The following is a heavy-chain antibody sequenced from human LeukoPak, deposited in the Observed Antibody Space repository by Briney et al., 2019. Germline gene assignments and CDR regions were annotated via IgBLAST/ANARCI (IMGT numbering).Heavy chain of an antibody. Sequence: GGSLRLSCAASGFTFDDYAMHWVRHAPGKGLEWVSGISWNSGSIGYADSVKGRFTISRDNSKNTLYLQMNSLRAEDTAVYYCAKDQRGYNWNYNWFDPWGQGTLVTVSS. CDR1: GFTFDDYA. D-gene: IGHD1-7*01. CDR2: ISWNSGSI. CDR3: AKDQRGYNWNYNWFDP. J-gene: IGHJ5*02. V-gene: IGHV3-9*01.